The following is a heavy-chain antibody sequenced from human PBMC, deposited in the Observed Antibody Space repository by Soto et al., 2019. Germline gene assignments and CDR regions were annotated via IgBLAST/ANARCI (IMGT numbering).Heavy chain of an antibody. Sequence: SETLSLTCAVSGGSISSGGYSWSWIRQPPGKGLEWIGYIYHSGSTYYNPSLRSRVTISVDRSKNQSSLKLSSVTAADTAVYYCASFSSDYFDYWGQGTLVTVSS. CDR2: IYHSGST. V-gene: IGHV4-30-2*01. CDR3: ASFSSDYFDY. J-gene: IGHJ4*02. D-gene: IGHD3-22*01. CDR1: GGSISSGGYS.